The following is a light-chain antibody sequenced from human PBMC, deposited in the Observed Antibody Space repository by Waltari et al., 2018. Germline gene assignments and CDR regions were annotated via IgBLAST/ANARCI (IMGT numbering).Light chain of an antibody. J-gene: IGLJ2*01. V-gene: IGLV1-40*01. CDR3: QSYDTSLRVV. CDR2: GST. Sequence: QSVLTQPPSVSGAPGQRVTISSTGSGSNIAAVYDVHWYQQLPRAAPKLPIYGSTRRPLGVPDRFFGSTSGTSASLAITGLQAEDEADYYCQSYDTSLRVVFGGGTKLTVL. CDR1: GSNIAAVYD.